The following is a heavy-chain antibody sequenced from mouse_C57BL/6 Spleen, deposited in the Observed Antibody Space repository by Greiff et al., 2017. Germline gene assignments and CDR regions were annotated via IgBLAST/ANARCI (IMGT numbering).Heavy chain of an antibody. J-gene: IGHJ4*01. CDR3: ARDYYSNFSMDY. CDR1: GFTFSSYA. CDR2: ISDGGSYT. V-gene: IGHV5-4*01. Sequence: EVMLVESGGGLVKPGGSLKLSCAASGFTFSSYAMSWVRQTPEKRLEWVATISDGGSYTYYPDNVKGRFTISRDNAKNNLYLQMSHLKSEDTAMYYCARDYYSNFSMDYWGQGTSVTVSS. D-gene: IGHD2-5*01.